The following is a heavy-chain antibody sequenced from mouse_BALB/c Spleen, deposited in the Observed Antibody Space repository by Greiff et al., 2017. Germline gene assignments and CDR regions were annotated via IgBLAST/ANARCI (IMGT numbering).Heavy chain of an antibody. V-gene: IGHV1-80*01. J-gene: IGHJ3*01. CDR2: IYPGDGDT. D-gene: IGHD2-1*01. CDR1: GYAFSSYW. CDR3: ARLDGNYVGWFAY. Sequence: VQLQQSGAELVRPGSSVKISCKASGYAFSSYWMNWVKQRPGQGLEWIGQIYPGDGDTNYNGKLKGKATLTADKSSSTAYMQLSSLTSEDSAVYFCARLDGNYVGWFAYWGQGTLVTVSA.